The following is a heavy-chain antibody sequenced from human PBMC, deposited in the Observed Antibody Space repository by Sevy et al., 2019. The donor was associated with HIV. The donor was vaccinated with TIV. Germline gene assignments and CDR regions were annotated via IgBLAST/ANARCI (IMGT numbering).Heavy chain of an antibody. V-gene: IGHV3-11*01. J-gene: IGHJ6*02. CDR3: ASDHVKDGDLGDYYYFAMDV. CDR2: ISGSDGTI. Sequence: GGSLRLSCAASGFTFSDYYMSWIRQAPGKGLEWLAYISGSDGTIYYADSLKGRLTISMENAKNALYLQMNSRSAEDTAVYYCASDHVKDGDLGDYYYFAMDVWGQGTTVTVSS. D-gene: IGHD4-17*01. CDR1: GFTFSDYY.